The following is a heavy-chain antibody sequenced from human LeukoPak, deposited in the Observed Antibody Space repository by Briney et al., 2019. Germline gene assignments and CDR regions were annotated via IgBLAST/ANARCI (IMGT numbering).Heavy chain of an antibody. J-gene: IGHJ3*02. D-gene: IGHD1-26*01. CDR3: ASSQVGATGGAFDI. CDR2: ISAYNGNT. Sequence: ASVKVSCKASGYTFTSYGISCVRQAPGQGRECMGWISAYNGNTNYAETLQGRVTMTTDTSTSTAYMEMRSLRSDDTAVYYCASSQVGATGGAFDIWGQGTMVTVSS. CDR1: GYTFTSYG. V-gene: IGHV1-18*01.